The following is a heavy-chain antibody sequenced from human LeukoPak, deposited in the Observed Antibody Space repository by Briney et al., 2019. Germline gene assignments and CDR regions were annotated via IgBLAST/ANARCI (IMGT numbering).Heavy chain of an antibody. V-gene: IGHV2-5*02. CDR1: GFSLSTSGVG. D-gene: IGHD3-9*01. CDR2: IYWDDDK. Sequence: ESGPTLVNPTQTLTLTCTFSGFSLSTSGVGVGWIRQPPGKALEWLALIYWDDDKRYSPSLKSRLTITKDTSKNQVVLTMTNMDPVDTATYYCAHCPPTGYRPQYYFDYWGQGTLVTVSS. J-gene: IGHJ4*02. CDR3: AHCPPTGYRPQYYFDY.